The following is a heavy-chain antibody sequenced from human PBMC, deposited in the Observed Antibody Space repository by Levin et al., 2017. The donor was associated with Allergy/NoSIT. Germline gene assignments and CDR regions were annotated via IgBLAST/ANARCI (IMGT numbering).Heavy chain of an antibody. D-gene: IGHD3-10*01. CDR2: IYYSGST. CDR3: ARERRWFGELSRIDAFDI. V-gene: IGHV4-59*01. J-gene: IGHJ3*02. CDR1: GGSISSYY. Sequence: SETLSLTCTVSGGSISSYYWSWIRQPPGKGLEWIGYIYYSGSTNYNPSLKSRVTISVDTSKNQFSLKLSSVTAADTAVYYCARERRWFGELSRIDAFDIWGQGTMVTVSS.